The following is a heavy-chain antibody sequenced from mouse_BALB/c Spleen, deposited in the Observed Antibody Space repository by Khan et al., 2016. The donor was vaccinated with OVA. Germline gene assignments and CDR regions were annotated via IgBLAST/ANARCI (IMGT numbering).Heavy chain of an antibody. CDR1: GFTFSSYS. D-gene: IGHD4-1*01. CDR3: ASHVTGSFAY. Sequence: EVKLVESGGDLVKPGGSLKLSCAASGFTFSSYSMSWVRQTPDKRLEWVASISSGGDYTYFPDIVKGRFTLSRDNAKNTLYLEMSSLTSEDTAIYYCASHVTGSFAYWGQGTLVTVPA. CDR2: ISSGGDYT. V-gene: IGHV5-6*01. J-gene: IGHJ3*01.